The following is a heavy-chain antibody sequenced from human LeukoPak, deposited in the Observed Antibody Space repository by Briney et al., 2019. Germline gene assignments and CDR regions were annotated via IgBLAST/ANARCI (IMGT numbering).Heavy chain of an antibody. D-gene: IGHD2-2*02. CDR3: VRLPTLNNHLLYTSWDAFDI. CDR1: GFALSGYN. CDR2: ITISGDTI. J-gene: IGHJ3*02. V-gene: IGHV3-48*01. Sequence: PGESLRLSCEASGFALSGYNMNWVRQAPGKGLEWVSFITISGDTIYYTDSVKGRFTISRDNAKNSLFLQMNSLRAEDSAVHYCVRLPTLNNHLLYTSWDAFDIWGRGTMVTVSS.